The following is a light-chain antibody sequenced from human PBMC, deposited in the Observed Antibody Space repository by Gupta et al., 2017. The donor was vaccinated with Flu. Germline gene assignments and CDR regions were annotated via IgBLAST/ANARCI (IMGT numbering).Light chain of an antibody. J-gene: IGLJ3*02. Sequence: SYELTQPPSVSVSPGQTARITCSGDALPKQYAYWYQPKPGQAPLLVVYKDSERPAGIPERFSGSSAGTTVTLTISGVQTEDEADYYCQSADSSGTWVFGGGTKLTVL. CDR3: QSADSSGTWV. CDR1: ALPKQY. V-gene: IGLV3-25*02. CDR2: KDS.